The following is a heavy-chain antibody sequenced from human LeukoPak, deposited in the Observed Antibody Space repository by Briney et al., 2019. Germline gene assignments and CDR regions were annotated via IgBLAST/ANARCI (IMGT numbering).Heavy chain of an antibody. CDR2: ISYDGSNK. J-gene: IGHJ4*02. V-gene: IGHV3-30*18. CDR1: GFTFSSYG. Sequence: HSGGSLRLSCAASGFTFSSYGMHWVRQAPGKGLEWVAVISYDGSNKYYADSVKGRFTISRDNSTNTLYLQMNSLRAEDTAVYYCAKDRVWFGELLPDYWGQGTLVTVSS. D-gene: IGHD3-10*01. CDR3: AKDRVWFGELLPDY.